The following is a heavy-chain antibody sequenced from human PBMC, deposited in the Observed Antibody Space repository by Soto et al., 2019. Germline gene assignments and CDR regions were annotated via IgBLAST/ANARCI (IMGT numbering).Heavy chain of an antibody. J-gene: IGHJ4*02. CDR2: IWCDGSNK. V-gene: IGHV3-33*01. Sequence: PWGSLRRTCAAAGVTFSSYGMHWVRQAPGKGLEWVAVIWCDGSNKYYADSVKGRFTISRDNSKNTLYLQMNSLRAEDTAVYYCARDAKPGYSSGWYDYWGQGTLVTVSS. CDR3: ARDAKPGYSSGWYDY. D-gene: IGHD6-19*01. CDR1: GVTFSSYG.